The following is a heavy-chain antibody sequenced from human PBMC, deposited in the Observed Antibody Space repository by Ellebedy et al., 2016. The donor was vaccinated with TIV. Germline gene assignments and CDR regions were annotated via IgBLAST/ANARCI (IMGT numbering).Heavy chain of an antibody. Sequence: ETLSLTCAASGFTFSSYAMSWVRQAPGKGLEWVSAISGSGGSTYYADSVKGRFTVSRDNSKNTLYLQMNSLGAEDTAVYYCASRMVAINPSGYGLDVWGQGTTVTVSS. V-gene: IGHV3-23*01. CDR3: ASRMVAINPSGYGLDV. D-gene: IGHD4/OR15-4a*01. CDR1: GFTFSSYA. CDR2: ISGSGGST. J-gene: IGHJ6*02.